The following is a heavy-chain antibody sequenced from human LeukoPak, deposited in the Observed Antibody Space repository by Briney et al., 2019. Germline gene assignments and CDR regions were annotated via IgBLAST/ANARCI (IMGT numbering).Heavy chain of an antibody. J-gene: IGHJ6*04. CDR1: GFTFSSYG. D-gene: IGHD3-10*02. Sequence: GGSLRLSCAASGFTFSSYGMHWVRQAPGKGLEWVAVISYDGSNKYYVDSVKGRFTISRDNAKNSLYLQMNSLRAEDTAVYYCAELGITMIGGVWGKGTTVTISS. CDR3: AELGITMIGGV. V-gene: IGHV3-30*18. CDR2: ISYDGSNK.